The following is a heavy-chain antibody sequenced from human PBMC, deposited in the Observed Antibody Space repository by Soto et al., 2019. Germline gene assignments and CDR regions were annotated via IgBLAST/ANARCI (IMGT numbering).Heavy chain of an antibody. V-gene: IGHV3-74*01. CDR2: IKSDGSST. Sequence: TRSVAGCGCTLSTYWIQWVRQVTGKVLVWVSRIKSDGSSTSYADSVKGRFTISRDNAKNTLYLQMNSLRDEDTAVYYCARYVQVGAHPSDFAPLGQGTPVPGSS. CDR1: GCTLSTYW. J-gene: IGHJ5*02. D-gene: IGHD1-26*01. CDR3: ARYVQVGAHPSDFAP.